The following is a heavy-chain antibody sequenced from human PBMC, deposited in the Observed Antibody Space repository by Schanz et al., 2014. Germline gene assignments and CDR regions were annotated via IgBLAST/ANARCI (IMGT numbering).Heavy chain of an antibody. J-gene: IGHJ4*02. CDR1: GFTVSSNH. Sequence: EGQLAESGGGLVQPGGSLRLSCAVSGFTVSSNHMSWVRQAPGKGLEWVSALSGSGGSTYYADSVKGRFTISRDNSKNTLYLQMNSLRAEDTAVYYCARANYRRKINFDYWGRGTLVTVSS. V-gene: IGHV3-66*01. CDR3: ARANYRRKINFDY. CDR2: SGSGGST. D-gene: IGHD3-10*01.